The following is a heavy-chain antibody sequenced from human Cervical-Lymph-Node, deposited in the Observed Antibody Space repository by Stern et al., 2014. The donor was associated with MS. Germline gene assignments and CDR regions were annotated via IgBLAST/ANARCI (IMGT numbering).Heavy chain of an antibody. CDR2: VGTAGDT. V-gene: IGHV3-13*01. D-gene: IGHD4-17*01. Sequence: EDQLVESGGGLVQPGGSLRLSCAASGFTFSRYDMHWVRQPTGKGLEWVSAVGTAGDTYYADSVKGRFTISRENAKTSFFLQMNSLRAGDTAVYYCASWTVTTGFDYWGHGTLVTVSS. CDR1: GFTFSRYD. J-gene: IGHJ4*01. CDR3: ASWTVTTGFDY.